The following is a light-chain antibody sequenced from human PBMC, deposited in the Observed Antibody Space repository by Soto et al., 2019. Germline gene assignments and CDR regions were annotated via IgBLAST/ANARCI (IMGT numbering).Light chain of an antibody. CDR2: DAS. CDR1: QSIVRW. J-gene: IGKJ1*01. V-gene: IGKV1-5*01. CDR3: QQYHNYRT. Sequence: DIQMTQSPSTLSASIGDRITISCRARQSIVRWLAWYQQKPGKAPNLLIYDASNLESGVPSRFSGSGSGTEFTLTISSLQPDDFATYYCQQYHNYRTFGQGTKVDIK.